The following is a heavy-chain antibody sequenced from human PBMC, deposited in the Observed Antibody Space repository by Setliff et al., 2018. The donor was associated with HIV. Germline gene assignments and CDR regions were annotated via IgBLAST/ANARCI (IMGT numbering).Heavy chain of an antibody. V-gene: IGHV1-69-2*01. J-gene: IGHJ4*02. CDR1: GYTFPDYY. CDR2: IDPDRGDT. CDR3: AWGTQRPIDS. D-gene: IGHD3-16*01. Sequence: ASVKVSCKVSGYTFPDYYMQWVRQAPGKGLEWMGLIDPDRGDTVYAEKFQGRVTITADRSTDIAYMKLSSLTSEDTAMYFCAWGTQRPIDSWGQGTLVTVSS.